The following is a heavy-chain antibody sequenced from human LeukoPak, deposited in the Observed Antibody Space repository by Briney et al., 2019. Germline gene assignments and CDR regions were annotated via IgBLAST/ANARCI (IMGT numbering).Heavy chain of an antibody. V-gene: IGHV1-18*01. D-gene: IGHD2-2*02. CDR1: GYTFTSYG. Sequence: ASVKVSCKASGYTFTSYGISWVRQAPGQGLEWMGWISAYNGNTNYAQKLRGRVTMTTDTSTSTAYMELRSLRSDDTAVYYCARDRGYCSSTSCYTSHGYWGQGTLVTVSS. J-gene: IGHJ4*02. CDR3: ARDRGYCSSTSCYTSHGY. CDR2: ISAYNGNT.